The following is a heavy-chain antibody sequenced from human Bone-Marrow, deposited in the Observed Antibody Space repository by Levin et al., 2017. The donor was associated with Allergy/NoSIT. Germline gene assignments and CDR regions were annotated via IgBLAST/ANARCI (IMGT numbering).Heavy chain of an antibody. CDR3: ARAGDWESSVWYRTKDYAMEF. J-gene: IGHJ6*02. V-gene: IGHV4-59*01. D-gene: IGHD6-19*01. CDR1: GVSINNYF. Sequence: MASETLSLTCNVSGVSINNYFWSWIRQPPGKGLEWIGYIYSTASSSYNPSLKNRVTMSIETSKNQVSLKLRSVTAADTAVYYCARAGDWESSVWYRTKDYAMEFWGQGTTVTVSS. CDR2: IYSTASS.